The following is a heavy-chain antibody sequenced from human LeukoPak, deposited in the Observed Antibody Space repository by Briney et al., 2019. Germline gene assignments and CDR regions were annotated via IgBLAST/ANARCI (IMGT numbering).Heavy chain of an antibody. D-gene: IGHD3-9*01. CDR1: GFTFSSHW. J-gene: IGHJ5*02. Sequence: PGGSLRLSCAASGFTFSSHWMSWVRQAPGKGLEWVANIKQDGSEKYYVDSVKGRFTISRDKAKNSLYLQMNSLRAEDTAVYYCARDLPNYDILTGYRWFDPWGQGTLVTVSS. V-gene: IGHV3-7*03. CDR3: ARDLPNYDILTGYRWFDP. CDR2: IKQDGSEK.